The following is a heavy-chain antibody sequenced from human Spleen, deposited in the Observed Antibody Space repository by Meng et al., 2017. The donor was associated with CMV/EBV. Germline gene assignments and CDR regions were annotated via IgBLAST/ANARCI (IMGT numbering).Heavy chain of an antibody. CDR1: GFTFSSYW. CDR2: ISSSSTYI. D-gene: IGHD3-10*01. Sequence: GGSLRLSCAASGFTFSSYWMSWVRQAPGKGLEWVSSISSSSTYIHYADSVKGRFTISRDNAKNSLYLQMNNLRVEDTAVYYCASREGGYWGQGTLVTVSS. V-gene: IGHV3-21*01. J-gene: IGHJ4*02. CDR3: ASREGGY.